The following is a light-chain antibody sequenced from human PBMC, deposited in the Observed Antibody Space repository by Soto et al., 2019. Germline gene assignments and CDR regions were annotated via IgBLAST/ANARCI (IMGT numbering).Light chain of an antibody. Sequence: QSVLTQPASVSDSPGQSITISCTGTSSDVGGSNFVSWYQQHPGKPPKLIIYDVANRPSGVSNRFSGSKSGSTASLVISRLQTEEEAAHYCVSYNSSTTYVFGTGTKVTV. V-gene: IGLV2-14*03. CDR1: SSDVGGSNF. CDR2: DVA. CDR3: VSYNSSTTYV. J-gene: IGLJ1*01.